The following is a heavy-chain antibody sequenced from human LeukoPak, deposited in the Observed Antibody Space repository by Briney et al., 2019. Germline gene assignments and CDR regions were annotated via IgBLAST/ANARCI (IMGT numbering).Heavy chain of an antibody. V-gene: IGHV4-59*01. CDR2: IYYSGST. CDR3: ARDRVVVVAATGYYYYYGMDV. Sequence: SETLSLTCTVSGGSISSYYWSWIRQLPGKGLEWIGYIYYSGSTNYNPSLKSRVTISVDTSKNQFSLKLSSVTAADTAVYYCARDRVVVVAATGYYYYYGMDVWGQGTTVTVSS. J-gene: IGHJ6*02. D-gene: IGHD2-15*01. CDR1: GGSISSYY.